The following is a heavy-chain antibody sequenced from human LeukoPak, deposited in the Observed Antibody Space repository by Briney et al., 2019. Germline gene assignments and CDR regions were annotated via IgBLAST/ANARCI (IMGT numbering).Heavy chain of an antibody. Sequence: ASVKVSCKASGHTFINYGISWVRQAPGQGLEWMGWINPNSGGTNYAQKFQGRVTMTRDTSISTAYMELSRLRSDDTAVYYCASNRYYDFWSGYYPFDYWGQGTLVTVSS. CDR3: ASNRYYDFWSGYYPFDY. V-gene: IGHV1-2*02. D-gene: IGHD3-3*01. J-gene: IGHJ4*02. CDR1: GHTFINYG. CDR2: INPNSGGT.